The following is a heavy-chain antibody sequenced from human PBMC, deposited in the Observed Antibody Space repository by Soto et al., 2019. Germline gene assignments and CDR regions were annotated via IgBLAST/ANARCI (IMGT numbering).Heavy chain of an antibody. J-gene: IGHJ5*02. CDR3: ARTLQYCIRNTCYLSAP. D-gene: IGHD3-9*01. V-gene: IGHV4-30-4*01. CDR1: NGSIKTDNYY. Sequence: PSETLSLTCTVSNGSIKTDNYYWSWIRQPPGKGLEWIGYIYFTGSTYYNPSLKSRVSMSIDTSQNQFSLKLTSVTAADTAVYYCARTLQYCIRNTCYLSAPWGQGKMVTVSS. CDR2: IYFTGST.